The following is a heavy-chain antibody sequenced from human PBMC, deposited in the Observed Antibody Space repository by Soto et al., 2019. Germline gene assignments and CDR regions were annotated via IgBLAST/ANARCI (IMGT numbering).Heavy chain of an antibody. D-gene: IGHD2-15*01. CDR2: IYYSGST. CDR1: GGSISSSSYY. CDR3: ARLWDVVGLGGNSDY. V-gene: IGHV4-39*01. J-gene: IGHJ4*02. Sequence: SETLSLTCTVSGGSISSSSYYWGWIRQPPGKGLEWIGSIYYSGSTYYNPSLKSRVTISVDTSKNQFSLKLSSVTAADTAVYYCARLWDVVGLGGNSDYWGQGTLVTVSS.